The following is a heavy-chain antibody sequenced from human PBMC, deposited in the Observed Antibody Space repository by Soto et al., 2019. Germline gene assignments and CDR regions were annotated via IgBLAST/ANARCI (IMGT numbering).Heavy chain of an antibody. CDR3: ARDGVAAGNINFDY. V-gene: IGHV1-3*01. CDR1: GYIFTKSA. Sequence: ASVKVSCKASGYIFTKSAMHWVRQAPGQRLEWMGWISGGNGNTKYSPKLQDRVTITRDTSASTAYMELSSLRSEDTALYYCARDGVAAGNINFDYWGQGTLVTVSS. CDR2: ISGGNGNT. J-gene: IGHJ4*02. D-gene: IGHD6-25*01.